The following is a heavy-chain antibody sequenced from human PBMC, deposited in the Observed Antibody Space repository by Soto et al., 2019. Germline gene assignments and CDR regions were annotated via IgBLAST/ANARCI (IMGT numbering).Heavy chain of an antibody. CDR1: GYTFTSYG. J-gene: IGHJ6*02. Sequence: QVQLVQSGAEVKKPGASVKVSCKASGYTFTSYGISWVRQAPGQGLEWMGWISAYNGNTNYAQKLQGRVTMTTDTSTSTGYMELRSLRSDDTAVYYCARDRELDRPYYYGMDVWGQGTKVNVAS. CDR3: ARDRELDRPYYYGMDV. D-gene: IGHD1-1*01. CDR2: ISAYNGNT. V-gene: IGHV1-18*01.